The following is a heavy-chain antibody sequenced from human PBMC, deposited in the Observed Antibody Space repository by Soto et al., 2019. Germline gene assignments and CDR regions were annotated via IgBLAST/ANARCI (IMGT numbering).Heavy chain of an antibody. CDR1: GGSISSSSYY. CDR2: IYYSGST. Sequence: SETLSLTCTVSGGSISSSSYYWGWIRQPPWKGLEWIGSIYYSGSTYYNPSLKSRVTISVDTSKNQFSLKLSSVTAADTAVYYCANDTASSGIYAHYLHYSGPGPLVT. J-gene: IGHJ4*02. D-gene: IGHD2-2*01. V-gene: IGHV4-39*01. CDR3: ANDTASSGIYAHYLHY.